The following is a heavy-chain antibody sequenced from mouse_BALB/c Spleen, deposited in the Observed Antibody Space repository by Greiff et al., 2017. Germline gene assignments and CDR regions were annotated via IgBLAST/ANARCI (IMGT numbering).Heavy chain of an antibody. D-gene: IGHD2-1*01. V-gene: IGHV14-3*02. Sequence: EVQLQQSGAELVKPGASVKLSCTASGFNIKDTYMHWVKQRPEQGLEWIGRIDPANGNTKYDPKFQGKATITADTSSNTAYLQLSSLTSEDTAVYYCARRPYGNYDYFDYWGQGTTLTVSS. CDR2: IDPANGNT. CDR3: ARRPYGNYDYFDY. CDR1: GFNIKDTY. J-gene: IGHJ2*01.